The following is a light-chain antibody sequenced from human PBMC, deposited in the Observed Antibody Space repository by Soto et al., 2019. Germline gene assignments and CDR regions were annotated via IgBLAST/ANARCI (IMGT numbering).Light chain of an antibody. J-gene: IGLJ1*01. CDR3: SSYMSTSRYV. CDR2: EVI. Sequence: QSALTQPXSVSGSPGQXXXIXCTGTSSDVGKYDRVSWYQQPPGTAPKLIIYEVINRPSGVPARFSGSKSGXXASXTISGXXXEDXADYXXSSYMSTSRYVFGAGTXLXVL. CDR1: SSDVGKYDR. V-gene: IGLV2-18*02.